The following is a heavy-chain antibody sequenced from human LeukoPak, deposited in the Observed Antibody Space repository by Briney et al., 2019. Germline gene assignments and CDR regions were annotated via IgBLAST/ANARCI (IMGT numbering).Heavy chain of an antibody. Sequence: SETLSLTCTVSGSSFSTYYWSWIRQPPGKGLEWIGYIYYSGNTNYNPSLKSRVTISVDTSKNQFSLSLNSVTAADTAVYYCARTITIRGLTFDYWGQGTLVTVSS. CDR3: ARTITIRGLTFDY. CDR1: GSSFSTYY. CDR2: IYYSGNT. V-gene: IGHV4-59*01. J-gene: IGHJ4*02. D-gene: IGHD3-10*01.